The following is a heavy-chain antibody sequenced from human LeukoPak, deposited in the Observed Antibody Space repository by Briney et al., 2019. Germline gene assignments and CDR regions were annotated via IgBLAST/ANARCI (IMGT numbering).Heavy chain of an antibody. Sequence: KPSETLSLTRAVSGYSISSGYYWGWVRPAPGKGLEWIGSIYHSGSTYYNPSLKSRVTISVDTSKNQFSLKLSSVTAADTAVYYCANEQSRNYFDYWGQGTLVTVSS. V-gene: IGHV4-38-2*01. CDR1: GYSISSGYY. D-gene: IGHD1/OR15-1a*01. CDR2: IYHSGST. CDR3: ANEQSRNYFDY. J-gene: IGHJ4*02.